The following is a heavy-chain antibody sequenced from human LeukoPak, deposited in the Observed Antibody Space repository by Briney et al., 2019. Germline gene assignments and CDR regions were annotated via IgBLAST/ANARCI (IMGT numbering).Heavy chain of an antibody. Sequence: SETLSLTCTVSGGSINNYYWSWIRQPAEKGLEWIGYIYYSGSTNYNPSLKSRVTISVDTSKNQFSLKLSSVTAADTAVYYCAVLSRRGAYYYDSSLVDYWGQGTLVTVSS. CDR2: IYYSGST. CDR3: AVLSRRGAYYYDSSLVDY. V-gene: IGHV4-59*01. D-gene: IGHD3-22*01. J-gene: IGHJ4*02. CDR1: GGSINNYY.